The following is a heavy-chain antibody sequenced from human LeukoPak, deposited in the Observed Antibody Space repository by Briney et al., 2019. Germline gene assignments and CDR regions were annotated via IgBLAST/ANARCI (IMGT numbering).Heavy chain of an antibody. Sequence: GASVKVSCKASGYTFTGYYMHWVRQAPGQGLEWMGWINPNSGGTNYAQKFQGRVTMTRDTSISTAYMELSRLRSDDTAVYYCARGWGSSSLDYFDYWGQGTLVTVSS. D-gene: IGHD6-6*01. CDR2: INPNSGGT. J-gene: IGHJ4*02. CDR3: ARGWGSSSLDYFDY. V-gene: IGHV1-2*02. CDR1: GYTFTGYY.